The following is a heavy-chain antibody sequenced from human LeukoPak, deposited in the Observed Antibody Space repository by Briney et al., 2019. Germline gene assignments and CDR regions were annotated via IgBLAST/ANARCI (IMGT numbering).Heavy chain of an antibody. CDR3: ARDSSGWYYDY. V-gene: IGHV3-53*01. CDR2: IYSGGST. CDR1: GFTVSSNY. J-gene: IGHJ4*02. D-gene: IGHD6-19*01. Sequence: GGSLRLSCAASGFTVSSNYMSWVRQAPGKGLEWASVIYSGGSTYYADSVKGRFTISRDNSKNTLYLQMNSLRAEDTAVYYCARDSSGWYYDYWGQGTLVTVSS.